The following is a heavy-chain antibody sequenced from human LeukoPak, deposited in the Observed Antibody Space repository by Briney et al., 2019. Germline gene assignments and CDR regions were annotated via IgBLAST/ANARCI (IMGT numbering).Heavy chain of an antibody. V-gene: IGHV4-39*01. CDR2: IYYSGST. Sequence: SETLSLTCSVSGASISSGSNYWGWIRQPPGKGLEWIGSIYYSGSTYYNPSLKSRVTISVDTSKNQFSLKLSSVTAADTAVYYCARTYNGGYYYYYYMDVWGKGTTVTISS. CDR3: ARTYNGGYYYYYYMDV. J-gene: IGHJ6*03. CDR1: GASISSGSNY. D-gene: IGHD3-16*01.